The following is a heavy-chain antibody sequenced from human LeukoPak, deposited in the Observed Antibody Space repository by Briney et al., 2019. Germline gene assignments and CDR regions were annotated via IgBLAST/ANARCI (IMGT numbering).Heavy chain of an antibody. CDR1: GGSISRYY. CDR2: IYTSGST. Sequence: SETLSLTCTVSGGSISRYYWSWIRQPAGKGLEWIGRIYTSGSTNYNPSLKSRVTMSVDTSKNQFSLKLSSVTAADTAVYYCASMGSSGWGRGYYYYHMDVWGKGTTVTVSS. V-gene: IGHV4-4*07. CDR3: ASMGSSGWGRGYYYYHMDV. D-gene: IGHD6-19*01. J-gene: IGHJ6*03.